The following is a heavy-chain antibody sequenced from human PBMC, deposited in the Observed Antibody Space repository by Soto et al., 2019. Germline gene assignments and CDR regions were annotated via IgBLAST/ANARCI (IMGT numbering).Heavy chain of an antibody. CDR1: GGSISSYY. CDR2: IYTSGST. V-gene: IGHV4-4*07. CDR3: ARASSYAIFGVVTENWYFDL. J-gene: IGHJ2*01. D-gene: IGHD3-3*01. Sequence: QVQLQESGPGLVKPSETLSLTCTVSGGSISSYYWSWIRQPAGKGLEWIGRIYTSGSTNYNPSLKRRVTMSVVTSKNQFSLKLSSVTAADTAVYYCARASSYAIFGVVTENWYFDLWGRGTLVTVSS.